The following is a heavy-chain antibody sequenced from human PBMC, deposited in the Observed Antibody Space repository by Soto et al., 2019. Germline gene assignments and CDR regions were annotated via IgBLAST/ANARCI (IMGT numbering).Heavy chain of an antibody. CDR1: GVSNDNYY. CDR2: IYSSGST. J-gene: IGHJ4*02. CDR3: ARGGTGGRTTVTTYAV. D-gene: IGHD4-17*01. Sequence: QVQLQESGAGLVKPSETLSLTCTVSGVSNDNYYWSWIRQPPGRGLEWIGFIYSSGSTNYNPSVKSRVTISAETSRNQVSLKLTSVTTADTAVYYCARGGTGGRTTVTTYAVWGQGTLVTVSS. V-gene: IGHV4-59*01.